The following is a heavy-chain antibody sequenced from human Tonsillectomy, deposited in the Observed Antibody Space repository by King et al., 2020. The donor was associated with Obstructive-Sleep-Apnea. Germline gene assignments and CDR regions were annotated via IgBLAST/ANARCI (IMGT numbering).Heavy chain of an antibody. CDR3: AKGRYGSEMATTPTSYGMDV. Sequence: HVQLVESGGGVVQPGRSLRLSCAASGFTFSSYGMHWVRQAPGKGLEWVAVISYDGSNKYYADSVKGRFTISRDNSKNTLYLQMNSLRAEETAVYYCAKGRYGSEMATTPTSYGMDVWGQGTTVTVSS. V-gene: IGHV3-30*18. CDR1: GFTFSSYG. J-gene: IGHJ6*02. CDR2: ISYDGSNK. D-gene: IGHD5-24*01.